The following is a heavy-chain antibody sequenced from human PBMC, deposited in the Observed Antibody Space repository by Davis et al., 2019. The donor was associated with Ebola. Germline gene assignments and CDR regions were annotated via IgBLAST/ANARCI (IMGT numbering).Heavy chain of an antibody. Sequence: ASVKVSCKASGYTFTSYGISWVRQAPGQGLEWMGWISAYNGNTNYAQKLQGRVTLTADTSTTTVYMELSSLKSDDTAIYYCAVGGQDGGFVYWGQGTLVTVSS. CDR1: GYTFTSYG. J-gene: IGHJ4*02. CDR2: ISAYNGNT. CDR3: AVGGQDGGFVY. D-gene: IGHD1-26*01. V-gene: IGHV1-18*04.